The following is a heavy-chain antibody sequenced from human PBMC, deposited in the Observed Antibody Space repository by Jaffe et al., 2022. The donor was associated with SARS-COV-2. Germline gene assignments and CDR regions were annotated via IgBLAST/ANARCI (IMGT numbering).Heavy chain of an antibody. CDR1: GFTFSSYG. J-gene: IGHJ4*02. CDR2: ISYDGSNK. D-gene: IGHD6-13*01. CDR3: AKDLPPYSSSCPFDY. V-gene: IGHV3-30*18. Sequence: QVQLVESGGGVVQPGRSLRLSCAASGFTFSSYGMHWVRQAPGKGLEWVAVISYDGSNKYYADSVKGRFTISRDNSKNTLYLQMNSLRAEDTAVYYCAKDLPPYSSSCPFDYWGQGTLVTVSS.